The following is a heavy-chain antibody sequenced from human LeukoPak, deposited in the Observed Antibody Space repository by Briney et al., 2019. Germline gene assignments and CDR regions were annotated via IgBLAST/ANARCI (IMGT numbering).Heavy chain of an antibody. J-gene: IGHJ6*03. CDR3: ARSYRPPPYYYYYMDV. CDR1: GFTFSDYY. V-gene: IGHV3-11*04. Sequence: GGSLRLSCAASGFTFSDYYMSWIRQAPGKGLEWVSYISSSGSTIYYADSVKGRFTISRDNAKNSLYLQMDSLRAEDTAVYYCARSYRPPPYYYYYMDVWGKGTTVTVSS. CDR2: ISSSGSTI. D-gene: IGHD3-16*02.